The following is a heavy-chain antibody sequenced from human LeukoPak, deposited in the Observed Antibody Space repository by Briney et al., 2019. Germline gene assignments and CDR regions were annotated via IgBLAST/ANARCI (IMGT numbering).Heavy chain of an antibody. CDR2: ISYDGGNK. Sequence: PGGSLRLSCAASGFTFSSYAMHWVRQAPGKGLEWVAVISYDGGNKYYADSVKGRFTISRDNSKNTLYLQMNSLRAEDTAVYYCARDVGTTVVIQNRHFDYWGQGTLVTVSS. D-gene: IGHD4-23*01. CDR1: GFTFSSYA. J-gene: IGHJ4*02. CDR3: ARDVGTTVVIQNRHFDY. V-gene: IGHV3-30*04.